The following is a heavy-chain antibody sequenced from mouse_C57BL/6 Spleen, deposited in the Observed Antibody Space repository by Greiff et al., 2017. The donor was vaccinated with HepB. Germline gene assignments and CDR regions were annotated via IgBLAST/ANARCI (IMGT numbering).Heavy chain of an antibody. D-gene: IGHD2-3*01. V-gene: IGHV1-55*01. CDR2: IYPGSGST. Sequence: QVQLQQPGAELVKPGASVKMSCKASGYTFTSYWITWVKQRPGQGLEWIGDIYPGSGSTNYNEKFKSKATLTVDTSSSTAYMQLSSLTSEDSAVYYCSGGDGYYRLFAYWGQGTMVTVSA. CDR3: SGGDGYYRLFAY. J-gene: IGHJ3*01. CDR1: GYTFTSYW.